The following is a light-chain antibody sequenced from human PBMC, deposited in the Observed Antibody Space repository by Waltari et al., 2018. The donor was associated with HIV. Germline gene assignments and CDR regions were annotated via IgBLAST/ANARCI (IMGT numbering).Light chain of an antibody. V-gene: IGLV2-14*02. Sequence: QSALTQPASVSGSPGQSITISCTGTSSDIGYYNLVSWYQQHPGKAPKLMIYEGTKRPSGVSNRFSGSKSGNTASLTISGLQAEDEADYYCSSYTTGSTLVVFGTGTKVIVL. CDR3: SSYTTGSTLVV. CDR2: EGT. CDR1: SSDIGYYNL. J-gene: IGLJ1*01.